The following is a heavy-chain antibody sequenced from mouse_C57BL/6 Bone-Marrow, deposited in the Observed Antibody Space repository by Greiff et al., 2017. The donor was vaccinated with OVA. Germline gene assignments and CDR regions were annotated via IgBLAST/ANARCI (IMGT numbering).Heavy chain of an antibody. CDR1: GYTFTSYW. CDR3: ARKRYYGSYAMDY. CDR2: IYPGSGST. D-gene: IGHD1-1*01. Sequence: QVQLQQPGAELVKPGASVKMSCKASGYTFTSYWITWVKQRPGQGLEWIGDIYPGSGSTNYNEKFKSKATLTVDKSSSTAYMQLSSLTSEDSAVYYCARKRYYGSYAMDYWGQGTSVTVSS. V-gene: IGHV1-55*01. J-gene: IGHJ4*01.